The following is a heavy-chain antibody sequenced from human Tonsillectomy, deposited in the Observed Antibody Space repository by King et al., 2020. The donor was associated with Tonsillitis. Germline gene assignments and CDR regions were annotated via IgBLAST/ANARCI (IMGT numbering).Heavy chain of an antibody. CDR2: ISYDGSNT. Sequence: VQLVESGGGVVQPGRSLRLSCEAFEFSFNLYAMHWVHQAPGKGLEWVAVISYDGSNTYYADSVKGRFTISRDNSKNTLYLQMNSLRPEDTAVFYCARDPDYSTSRRKDAFDFWGQGTLVTVSS. J-gene: IGHJ3*01. CDR3: ARDPDYSTSRRKDAFDF. V-gene: IGHV3-30-3*01. D-gene: IGHD6-13*01. CDR1: EFSFNLYA.